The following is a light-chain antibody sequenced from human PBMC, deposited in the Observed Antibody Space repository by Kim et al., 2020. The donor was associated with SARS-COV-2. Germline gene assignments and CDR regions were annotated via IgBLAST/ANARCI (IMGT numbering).Light chain of an antibody. CDR3: QQGYSSPQIT. CDR1: QSISSH. CDR2: AAS. Sequence: DIQITQSPSSLSASVGDRVIITCRASQSISSHLNWYQQKPGKAPKLLIYAASSLQSGVPSRFTGSGFGTEFTLTIRTLQPEDSATYYCQQGYSSPQITFGQGTRLEIK. V-gene: IGKV1-39*01. J-gene: IGKJ5*01.